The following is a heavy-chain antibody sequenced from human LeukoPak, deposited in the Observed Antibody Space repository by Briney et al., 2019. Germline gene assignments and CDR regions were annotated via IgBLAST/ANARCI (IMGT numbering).Heavy chain of an antibody. Sequence: TSVKVSCKASGYTFISYGISWVRQAPGQGLEWMGWVSAYADDTNYVQKFQGRVTMTTDTSTSTAYMELRSLRFDDTAVYYCARDCIGCHGFDYWGQGTLVTVSS. J-gene: IGHJ4*02. CDR3: ARDCIGCHGFDY. CDR1: GYTFISYG. V-gene: IGHV1-18*01. CDR2: VSAYADDT. D-gene: IGHD2-15*01.